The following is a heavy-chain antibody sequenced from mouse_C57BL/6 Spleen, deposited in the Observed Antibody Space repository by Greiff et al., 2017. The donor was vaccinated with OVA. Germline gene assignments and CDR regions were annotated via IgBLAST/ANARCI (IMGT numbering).Heavy chain of an antibody. Sequence: QVTLKVSGPGILQSSQTLSLTCSFSGFSLSTSGMGVSWIRQPSGKGLDWLAHIYWDDDKRSNPSLKSRLTISKDTSINQVFLKITSVDTADTATYYCARETAQADYAMDYWGQGTSVTVSS. D-gene: IGHD3-2*02. J-gene: IGHJ4*01. CDR3: ARETAQADYAMDY. CDR1: GFSLSTSGMG. CDR2: IYWDDDK. V-gene: IGHV8-12*01.